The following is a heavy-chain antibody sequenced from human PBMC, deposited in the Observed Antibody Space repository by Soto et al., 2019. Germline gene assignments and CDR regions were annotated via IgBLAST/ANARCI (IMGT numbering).Heavy chain of an antibody. V-gene: IGHV2-70*11. CDR1: GFSLGTSGMC. D-gene: IGHD6-13*01. Sequence: SGPTLVNPTQTLTLTCTFSGFSLGTSGMCVNWVRQPPGKALEWLARIDWDDDKYYSTSLKTRLTISKDTSKNQVVLTMTNMDPVDTATYYCARMERYSSSWFRVDYWGQGALVTVSS. CDR3: ARMERYSSSWFRVDY. CDR2: IDWDDDK. J-gene: IGHJ4*02.